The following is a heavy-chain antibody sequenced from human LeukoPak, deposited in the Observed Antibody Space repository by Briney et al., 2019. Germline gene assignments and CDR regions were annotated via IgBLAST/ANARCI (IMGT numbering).Heavy chain of an antibody. D-gene: IGHD1-26*01. Sequence: APVKVSCKASGYTFTSYGISWVRQAPGQGLEWMGWISAYNGNTNYAQKLQGRVTMTTDTSTSTAYMELRSLRSDDTAVYYCARDTSGSYSRRYMDVWGKGTTVTVSS. CDR2: ISAYNGNT. J-gene: IGHJ6*03. CDR1: GYTFTSYG. CDR3: ARDTSGSYSRRYMDV. V-gene: IGHV1-18*01.